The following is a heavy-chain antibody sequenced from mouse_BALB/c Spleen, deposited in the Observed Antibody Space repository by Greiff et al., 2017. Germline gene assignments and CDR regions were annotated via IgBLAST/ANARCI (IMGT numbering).Heavy chain of an antibody. CDR1: GYTFTDYE. J-gene: IGHJ3*01. D-gene: IGHD1-1*01. Sequence: QVQLQQSGAELVRPGASVTLSCKASGYTFTDYEMHWVKQTPVHGLEWIGAIDPETGGTAYNQKFKGKATLTADKSSSTAYMELRSLTSEDSAVYYCTRYYGSTFAYWGQGTLVTVSA. V-gene: IGHV1-15*01. CDR3: TRYYGSTFAY. CDR2: IDPETGGT.